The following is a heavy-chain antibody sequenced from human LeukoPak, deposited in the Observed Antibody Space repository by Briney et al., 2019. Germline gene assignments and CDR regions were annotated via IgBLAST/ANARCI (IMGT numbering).Heavy chain of an antibody. V-gene: IGHV4-38-2*01. CDR3: ARQKGYCSGGSCYDNWFDP. J-gene: IGHJ5*02. D-gene: IGHD2-15*01. CDR1: GYSISSGYY. CDR2: IYHSGST. Sequence: SETLSLTCAVSGYSISSGYYWGWIRQPPGKGLEWIGSIYHSGSTYYNPSLKSRVIISVDTSKNQFSLKLSSVTAADTAVYYCARQKGYCSGGSCYDNWFDPWGQGTLVTVSS.